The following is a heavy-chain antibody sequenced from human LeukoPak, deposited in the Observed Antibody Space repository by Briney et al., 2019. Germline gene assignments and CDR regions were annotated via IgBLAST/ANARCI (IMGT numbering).Heavy chain of an antibody. CDR3: AAQRECYYGSGSYYNDPVDY. CDR2: ISGSGGST. CDR1: GFTFSSYA. V-gene: IGHV3-23*01. J-gene: IGHJ4*02. Sequence: PGGSLRLSCAASGFTFSSYAMSWVRQAPGKGLEWVSAISGSGGSTYYADSVKGRFTISRDNSKNTLYLQMNSLRAEDTAVYYCAAQRECYYGSGSYYNDPVDYWGQGTLVTVSS. D-gene: IGHD3-10*01.